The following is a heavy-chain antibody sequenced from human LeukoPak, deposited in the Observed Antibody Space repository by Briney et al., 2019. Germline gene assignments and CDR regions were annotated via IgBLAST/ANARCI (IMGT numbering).Heavy chain of an antibody. V-gene: IGHV3-7*03. D-gene: IGHD2-15*01. J-gene: IGHJ6*02. CDR3: AKDQDTDYYYGMDV. Sequence: GSLKLSFLASGFTLSKYWIGLVRQGSGVGLGWVASIKKDGSEKNYVDSVKGRFTISRDNAKNSLYLQMNSLRAEDTALYYCAKDQDTDYYYGMDVWGQGTTVTVSS. CDR1: GFTLSKYW. CDR2: IKKDGSEK.